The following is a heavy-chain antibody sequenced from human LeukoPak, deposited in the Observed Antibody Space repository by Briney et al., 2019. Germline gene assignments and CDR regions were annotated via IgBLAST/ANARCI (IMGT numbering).Heavy chain of an antibody. D-gene: IGHD5-24*01. CDR1: GFTFGGYA. CDR3: AKRKNGYNNVYLDY. V-gene: IGHV3-23*01. Sequence: GGSLRLSCAASGFTFGGYAMSWFRRAPGKGLDWASAISGSGGSTYYADSVKGRFTISRDNSKNTLYLQMNSLRAEDTAVYYCAKRKNGYNNVYLDYWGQGTLVTVSS. CDR2: ISGSGGST. J-gene: IGHJ4*02.